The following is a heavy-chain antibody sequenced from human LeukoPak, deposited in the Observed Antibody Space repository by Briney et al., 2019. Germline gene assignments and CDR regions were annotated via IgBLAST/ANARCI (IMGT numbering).Heavy chain of an antibody. Sequence: PGGSLRLSCAASGFTFSSYAMSWVRQAPGKGLEWVSAISGSGGSTYYADSVKGRFTISRDNSKNTLYLQMNSLRAEDTAVYYCAKDSYYYGSGSPVFDYWGQGTLVTVSS. V-gene: IGHV3-23*01. CDR1: GFTFSSYA. CDR2: ISGSGGST. J-gene: IGHJ4*02. CDR3: AKDSYYYGSGSPVFDY. D-gene: IGHD3-10*01.